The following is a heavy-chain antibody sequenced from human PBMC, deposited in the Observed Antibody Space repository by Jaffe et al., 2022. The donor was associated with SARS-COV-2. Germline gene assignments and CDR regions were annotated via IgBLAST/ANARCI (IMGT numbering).Heavy chain of an antibody. Sequence: EVQLVESGGGLVKPGGSLRLSCAASGFTFSSYSMNWVRQAPGKGLEWVSSISSSSNYIYYADSLKGRFTISRDNAKNSLFLQMNSLRAEDTAVYYCARLIVGGYYDAFDIWGQGTMVIVSS. CDR3: ARLIVGGYYDAFDI. CDR1: GFTFSSYS. D-gene: IGHD1-26*01. V-gene: IGHV3-21*01. J-gene: IGHJ3*02. CDR2: ISSSSNYI.